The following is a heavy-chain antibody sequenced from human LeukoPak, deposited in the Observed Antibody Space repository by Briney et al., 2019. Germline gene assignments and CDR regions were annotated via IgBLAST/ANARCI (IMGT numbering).Heavy chain of an antibody. J-gene: IGHJ4*02. V-gene: IGHV4-34*01. D-gene: IGHD6-19*01. CDR3: ARGRGQWLPY. CDR2: INHSGST. Sequence: SETLSLTCAVYGVSFSGYYWSWIRQPPGKGLEWIGEINHSGSTNYNPSLKSRVTISVDTSKNQFSLKLSSVTAADTAVYYWARGRGQWLPYGGRGTRVTVSS. CDR1: GVSFSGYY.